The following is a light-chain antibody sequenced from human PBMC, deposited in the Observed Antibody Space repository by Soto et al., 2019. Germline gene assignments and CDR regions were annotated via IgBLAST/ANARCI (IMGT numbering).Light chain of an antibody. CDR1: QGVTTN. J-gene: IGKJ5*01. Sequence: EIVMTQSPDTLCVSPGERAILTCRAGQGVTTNFAWYQQKSGQSPRLLIYDVSIRATGVPARFSATGSETDFTLTISGLQSGDSAVYFCQQYNNWPFSFGQGTRLEIK. CDR2: DVS. V-gene: IGKV3-15*01. CDR3: QQYNNWPFS.